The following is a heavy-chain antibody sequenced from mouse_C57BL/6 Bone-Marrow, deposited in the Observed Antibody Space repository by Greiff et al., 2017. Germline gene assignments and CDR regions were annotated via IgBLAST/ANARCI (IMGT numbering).Heavy chain of an antibody. CDR2: INPSSGYT. J-gene: IGHJ2*01. V-gene: IGHV1-4*01. D-gene: IGHD1-1*01. Sequence: QVQLQQSGAELARPGASVKMSCKASGYTFPSYTMHWVKQRPGQGLEWIGYINPSSGYTKYNQKFKDKATLTADKSSSTAYMQLSSLTSEDSAVYYCARRNYGGYWGQGTTLTVSS. CDR3: ARRNYGGY. CDR1: GYTFPSYT.